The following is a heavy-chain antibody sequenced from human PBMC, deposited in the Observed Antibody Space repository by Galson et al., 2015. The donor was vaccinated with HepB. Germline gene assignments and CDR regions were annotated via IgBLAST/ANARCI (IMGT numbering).Heavy chain of an antibody. CDR1: GGTFSSYA. V-gene: IGHV1-69*13. D-gene: IGHD2-21*02. J-gene: IGHJ5*02. CDR2: IIPIFGTA. Sequence: SVKVSCKASGGTFSSYAISWVRQAPGQGLEWMGGIIPIFGTANYAQKFQGRVTITADESTSTAYMELSSLRSEDTAVYYCASVGDNLWGRFDPWGQGTLVTVSS. CDR3: ASVGDNLWGRFDP.